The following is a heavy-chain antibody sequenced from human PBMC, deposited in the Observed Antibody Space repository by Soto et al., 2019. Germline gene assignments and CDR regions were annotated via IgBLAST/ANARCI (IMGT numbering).Heavy chain of an antibody. CDR3: AKPFMSVAATTLFDY. D-gene: IGHD2-15*01. V-gene: IGHV3-23*01. CDR2: ISGSGGST. J-gene: IGHJ4*02. Sequence: GGSLRLSCAASGFTFSSYAMSWVRRAPGKGLEWVSAISGSGGSTYYADSVKGRFTISRDNSKNTLYLQMNSLRAEDTAVYYCAKPFMSVAATTLFDYWGQGTLVTVSS. CDR1: GFTFSSYA.